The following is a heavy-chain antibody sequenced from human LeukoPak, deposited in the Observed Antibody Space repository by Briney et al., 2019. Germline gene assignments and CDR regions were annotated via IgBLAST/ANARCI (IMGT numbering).Heavy chain of an antibody. CDR2: ISWNSGSI. V-gene: IGHV3-9*01. Sequence: TGGSLRLSCAASGFTFRSYSMNWVRQAPGKGLEWVSGISWNSGSIGYADSVKGRFTISRDNAKNSLYLQMNSLRAEDTALYYCAKGSDFDRLLFLDYWGQGTLVTVSS. CDR3: AKGSDFDRLLFLDY. J-gene: IGHJ4*02. CDR1: GFTFRSYS. D-gene: IGHD3-9*01.